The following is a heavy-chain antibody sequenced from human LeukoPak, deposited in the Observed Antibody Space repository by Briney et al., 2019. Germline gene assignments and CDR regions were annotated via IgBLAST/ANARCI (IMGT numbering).Heavy chain of an antibody. J-gene: IGHJ4*02. CDR3: AKEREAGSGNIAFDY. CDR1: GFTFSSYE. V-gene: IGHV3-30*18. Sequence: GGSLRLSCAASGFTFSSYEMNWVRQAPGKGLEWVAVISYDGSNKYYADSVKGRFTISRDNSKNTLYLQMNSLRAEDTAVYYCAKEREAGSGNIAFDYWGQGTLVTVSS. CDR2: ISYDGSNK. D-gene: IGHD3-10*01.